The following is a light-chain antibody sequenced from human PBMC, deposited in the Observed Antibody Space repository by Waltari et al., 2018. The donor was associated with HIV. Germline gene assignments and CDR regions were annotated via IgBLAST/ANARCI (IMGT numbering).Light chain of an antibody. CDR1: SGNIARNY. V-gene: IGLV6-57*02. Sequence: KFMLTQPHSVSESPGRTVTISCTGSSGNIARNYVQWYRQRPGSAPTTVIYEDTKRPSVVPARFSGSIASSSNSASLTLSGLRTEDEADYYCHSYDGSNWVFGGGTKLTVL. J-gene: IGLJ3*02. CDR2: EDT. CDR3: HSYDGSNWV.